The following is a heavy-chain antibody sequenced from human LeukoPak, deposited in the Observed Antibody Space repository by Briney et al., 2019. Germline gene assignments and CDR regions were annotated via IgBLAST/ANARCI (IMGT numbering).Heavy chain of an antibody. CDR2: ISSSSSYI. Sequence: GGSLRLSCAASGFTFSSYSMNWVRQAPGKGLEWVSSISSSSSYIYYADSVKGRFTISRDNAKNSLYLQMSSLRAEDTAVYYCARALAAAADYWGQGTLVTVSS. D-gene: IGHD6-13*01. CDR1: GFTFSSYS. V-gene: IGHV3-21*01. J-gene: IGHJ4*02. CDR3: ARALAAAADY.